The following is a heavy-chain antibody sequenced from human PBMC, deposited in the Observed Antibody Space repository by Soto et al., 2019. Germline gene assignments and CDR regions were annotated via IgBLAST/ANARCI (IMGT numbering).Heavy chain of an antibody. CDR1: GYRFTSYW. J-gene: IGHJ5*02. CDR2: IFPSDSDT. Sequence: PGESLKISCRSSGYRFTSYWITWVRQMPGKGLEWMGIIFPSDSDTRYSPSFQGQVTISADRSTSTVFLQWASLKASDTAVYFCARKDKSGYFNWFDPWGQGTLVTVSS. V-gene: IGHV5-51*01. D-gene: IGHD3-22*01. CDR3: ARKDKSGYFNWFDP.